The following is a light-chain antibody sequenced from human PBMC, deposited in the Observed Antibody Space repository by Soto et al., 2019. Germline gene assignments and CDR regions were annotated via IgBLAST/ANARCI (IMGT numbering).Light chain of an antibody. Sequence: QPVLTQSPSASASLGASVKLTCTLSSGHSTYAIAWHQQQPEKGPRYLMKLNSDGSHSKGDGIPDRFSGSSSGAERYLTIPSLQSEDEADYYCQTWGTGLWVFGGGTKLTVL. J-gene: IGLJ3*02. CDR1: SGHSTYA. V-gene: IGLV4-69*01. CDR2: LNSDGSH. CDR3: QTWGTGLWV.